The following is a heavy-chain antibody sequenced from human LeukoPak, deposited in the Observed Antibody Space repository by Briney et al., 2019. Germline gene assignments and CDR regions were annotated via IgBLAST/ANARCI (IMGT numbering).Heavy chain of an antibody. J-gene: IGHJ6*03. CDR3: ARNKFLCSGGSCYPSYYYMDV. CDR2: MNPNSDNT. V-gene: IGHV1-8*01. D-gene: IGHD2-15*01. CDR1: GYTFTSYD. Sequence: ASVKVSCKASGYTFTSYDINWVRQATGQGLEWMGWMNPNSDNTGYAQKFQGRVTMTRNTSISTAYMELSSLRSEDTAVYYCARNKFLCSGGSCYPSYYYMDVWGKGTTVTVSS.